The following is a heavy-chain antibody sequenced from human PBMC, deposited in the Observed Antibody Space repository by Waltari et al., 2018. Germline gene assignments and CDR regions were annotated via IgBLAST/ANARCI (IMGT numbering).Heavy chain of an antibody. CDR2: IYYSGST. Sequence: QLQLQESGPGLVKPSETLSLTCTVSGGSISSSSYYWGWIRQPPGKGLEWIGSIYYSGSTYYNPSLKSRVTISVDTAKNQFSLKLSSVTAADTAVYYCAREREDYYGPGSYPGDYWGQGTLVTVSS. CDR1: GGSISSSSYY. D-gene: IGHD3-10*01. V-gene: IGHV4-39*07. J-gene: IGHJ4*02. CDR3: AREREDYYGPGSYPGDY.